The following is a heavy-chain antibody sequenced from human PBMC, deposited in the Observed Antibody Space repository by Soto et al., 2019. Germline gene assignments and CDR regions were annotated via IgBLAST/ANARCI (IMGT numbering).Heavy chain of an antibody. CDR1: GFTFDEHT. D-gene: IGHD5-12*01. V-gene: IGHV3-43*01. J-gene: IGHJ4*02. Sequence: EVLLAESGGVGVKPGGSLRLSCVISGFTFDEHTMHWVRQAPGKGLEWISLLSWDGGTTYYAESVKGRFTISRDIGKNSLFLEMDSLRTEDSALYYCTKVKKKYRTPGVVDFDSWGQGTLVTVSS. CDR3: TKVKKKYRTPGVVDFDS. CDR2: LSWDGGTT.